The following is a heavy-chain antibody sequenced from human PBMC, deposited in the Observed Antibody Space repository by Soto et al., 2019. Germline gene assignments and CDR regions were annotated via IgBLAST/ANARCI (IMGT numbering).Heavy chain of an antibody. D-gene: IGHD3-16*01. CDR3: ARDQGGPYYFDY. CDR1: GGSISSGGYY. V-gene: IGHV4-31*03. Sequence: QVQLQESGPGLVKPSQTLSLTCTVSGGSISSGGYYWSWIRQHPGKGLEWIGYIYYSGSTYYNPSLKRRVTISVDTSKNHFSLKLSSVTAADTAVYYCARDQGGPYYFDYWGQGTLVTVSS. CDR2: IYYSGST. J-gene: IGHJ4*02.